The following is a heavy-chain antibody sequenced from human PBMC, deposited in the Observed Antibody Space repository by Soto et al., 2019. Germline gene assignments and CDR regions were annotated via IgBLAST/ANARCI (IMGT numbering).Heavy chain of an antibody. CDR3: ARGGSGSHVGDAFDI. V-gene: IGHV4-59*12. CDR1: GGSIYTYF. D-gene: IGHD3-3*01. J-gene: IGHJ3*02. CDR2: VFYTGTT. Sequence: SETLSLTCNVSGGSIYTYFWSWIRQPPGKGLEWIGYVFYTGTTSYNPSLKSRVTISADTSKNQFSLKLSSVTAADTAVYYYARGGSGSHVGDAFDIWGQGTMVTVSS.